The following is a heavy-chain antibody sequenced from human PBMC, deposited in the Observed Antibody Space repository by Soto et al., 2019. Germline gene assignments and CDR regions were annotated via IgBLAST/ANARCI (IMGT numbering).Heavy chain of an antibody. V-gene: IGHV4-31*03. J-gene: IGHJ5*02. D-gene: IGHD2-2*01. Sequence: SETLSLTCTVSGGSISSGGYYWSWIRQHPGKGLEWIGYIYYSGSTYYNPSLKSRVTISVDTSKNQFSLKLSSVTAADTAVYYCARGASQPAARPGFDPWGQGTLVTVSS. CDR3: ARGASQPAARPGFDP. CDR2: IYYSGST. CDR1: GGSISSGGYY.